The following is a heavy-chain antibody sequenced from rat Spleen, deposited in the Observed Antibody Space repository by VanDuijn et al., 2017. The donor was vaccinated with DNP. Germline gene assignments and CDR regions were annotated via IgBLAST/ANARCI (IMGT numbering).Heavy chain of an antibody. CDR1: GFTFSNYY. Sequence: EVQLVESGGGLVQPGRSLKLSCAASGFTFSNYYMAWVRQAPAKGLEWVAYISTGGGSTYYRDSVKGRFTISRDNAQSTLYLQMDSLRSEDTATYYCVSRPPPTRGPCDYWGQGVTVTVSS. J-gene: IGHJ2*01. D-gene: IGHD1-4*01. V-gene: IGHV5-27*01. CDR3: VSRPPPTRGPCDY. CDR2: ISTGGGST.